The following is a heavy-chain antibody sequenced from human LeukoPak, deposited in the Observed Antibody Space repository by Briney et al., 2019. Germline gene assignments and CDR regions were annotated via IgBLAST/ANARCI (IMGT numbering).Heavy chain of an antibody. CDR1: GFTFSSYW. Sequence: GGSLRLSCEASGFTFSSYWMSWVRQAPGKGLEWVSSISGSTSYIYYADSAKGRFTISRDNAKNSLFLQMNSLRAEDTAVYYCARDRSSDWHFDFWGPGTPVTVSS. CDR2: ISGSTSYI. CDR3: ARDRSSDWHFDF. D-gene: IGHD6-19*01. J-gene: IGHJ4*02. V-gene: IGHV3-21*01.